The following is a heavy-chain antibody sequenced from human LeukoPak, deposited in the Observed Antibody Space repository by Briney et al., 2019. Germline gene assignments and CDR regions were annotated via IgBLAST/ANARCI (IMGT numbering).Heavy chain of an antibody. J-gene: IGHJ4*02. CDR1: GGTFSSYA. CDR2: IIPIFGIA. V-gene: IGHV1-69*04. CDR3: ARETLTPVVTPSYYFDY. Sequence: GASVKVSCKASGGTFSSYAISWVRQAPGQGLEWMGRIIPIFGIANYAQKFQGRVTITADKSTSTAYMELSSLRSEDTAVYYCARETLTPVVTPSYYFDYWGQGTLVTVSS. D-gene: IGHD4-23*01.